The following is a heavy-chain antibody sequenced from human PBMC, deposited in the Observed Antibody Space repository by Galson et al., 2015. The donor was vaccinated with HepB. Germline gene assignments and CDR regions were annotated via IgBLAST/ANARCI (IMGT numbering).Heavy chain of an antibody. D-gene: IGHD1-26*01. CDR2: ISSSSSYI. J-gene: IGHJ4*02. Sequence: SLRLSCAASGFTFSSYSMNWVRQAPGKGLEWVSSISSSSSYIYYADSVKGRFTISRDNAKNSLYLQMNSLRAEDTAVYYCARVARYSGSRLFDYWGQGTLVTVSS. CDR3: ARVARYSGSRLFDY. CDR1: GFTFSSYS. V-gene: IGHV3-21*01.